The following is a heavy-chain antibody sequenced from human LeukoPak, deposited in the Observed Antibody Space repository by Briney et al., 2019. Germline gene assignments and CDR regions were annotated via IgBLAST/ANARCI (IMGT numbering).Heavy chain of an antibody. CDR3: ASARSSVAGHGNGY. J-gene: IGHJ4*02. CDR1: GFTVSSNY. V-gene: IGHV3-74*01. CDR2: INSDGSST. D-gene: IGHD6-19*01. Sequence: GGSLRLSCAASGFTVSSNYMSWVRQAPGKGLVWVSRINSDGSSTSYADSVKGRFTISRDNAKNTLYLQMNSLRAEDTAVYYCASARSSVAGHGNGYWGQGTLVTVSS.